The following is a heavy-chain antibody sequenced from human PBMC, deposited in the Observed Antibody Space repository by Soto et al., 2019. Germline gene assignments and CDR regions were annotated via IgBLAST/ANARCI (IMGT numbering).Heavy chain of an antibody. CDR1: GFTVSSNY. CDR3: ARGYGYDSSGYPPVGFDY. V-gene: IGHV3-53*01. J-gene: IGHJ4*02. CDR2: IYSGGST. D-gene: IGHD3-22*01. Sequence: PGGSLRLSCAASGFTVSSNYMSWVRQAPGKGLEWDSVIYSGGSTYYADSVKGRFTISRDNSKNTLYLQMNSLRAEDTAVYYCARGYGYDSSGYPPVGFDYWGQGTLVTVSS.